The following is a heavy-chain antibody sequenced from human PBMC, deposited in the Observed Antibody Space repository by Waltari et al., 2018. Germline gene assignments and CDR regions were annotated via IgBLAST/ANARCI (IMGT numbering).Heavy chain of an antibody. CDR3: ARGGIAAAGTISSFDY. D-gene: IGHD6-13*01. CDR1: GGTFSSYT. J-gene: IGHJ4*02. V-gene: IGHV1-69*02. CDR2: IIPILGIA. Sequence: QVQLVQSGAEVKKPGSSVKVSCKASGGTFSSYTISWVRQAPGQGLEWMGRIIPILGIANYAQKFQGRVTITADKSTSTAYMELSSLRSEDTAVYYCARGGIAAAGTISSFDYWGQGTLVTVSS.